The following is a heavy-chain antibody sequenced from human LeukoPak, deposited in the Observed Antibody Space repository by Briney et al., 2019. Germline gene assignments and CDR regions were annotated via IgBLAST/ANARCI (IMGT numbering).Heavy chain of an antibody. V-gene: IGHV4-31*03. CDR1: GGSISSGGSY. Sequence: SETLSLTCTVSGGSISSGGSYWSWIRQHPGKGLEWIGYIYYSGSTYYNPSLKSRVTISVDTSKNQFSLKLSSVTAADTAVYYCARAAGDYYDSSGYYAYYFDYWGQGTLVTVSS. CDR2: IYYSGST. D-gene: IGHD3-22*01. J-gene: IGHJ4*02. CDR3: ARAAGDYYDSSGYYAYYFDY.